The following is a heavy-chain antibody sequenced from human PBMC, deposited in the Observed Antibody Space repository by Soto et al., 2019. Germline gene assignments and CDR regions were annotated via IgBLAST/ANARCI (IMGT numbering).Heavy chain of an antibody. CDR2: ISDSGDYT. J-gene: IGHJ4*02. D-gene: IGHD2-2*01. V-gene: IGHV3-23*01. Sequence: GGSLRLSCAASGFTFSTYAMNWVRQAPGKGLEWVSCISDSGDYTNYADSVKGRFTISRDNSKNTLSLQMNSLRAEDTAVYYCAKGRTTGARKLDYWGQGTLVTVSS. CDR1: GFTFSTYA. CDR3: AKGRTTGARKLDY.